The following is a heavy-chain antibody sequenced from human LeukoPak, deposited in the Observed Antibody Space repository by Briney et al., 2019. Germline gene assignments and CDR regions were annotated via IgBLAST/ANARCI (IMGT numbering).Heavy chain of an antibody. Sequence: SETLSLTCAVSGGSISSSNWWSWVRQPPGKGLEWIGEIYHSGSTNYNPSLKSRVTISVDTSKNQFSLKLSSVTAADTAVYYCARLSRMRRELWIDYWGQGTLVTVSS. J-gene: IGHJ4*02. CDR1: GGSISSSNW. CDR3: ARLSRMRRELWIDY. D-gene: IGHD1-26*01. CDR2: IYHSGST. V-gene: IGHV4-4*02.